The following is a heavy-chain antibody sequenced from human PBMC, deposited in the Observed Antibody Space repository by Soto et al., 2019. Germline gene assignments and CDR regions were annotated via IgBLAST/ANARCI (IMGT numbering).Heavy chain of an antibody. CDR1: GYSFNSFY. J-gene: IGHJ6*02. Sequence: QVHLVQSGAEVKKPGASMKVSCKASGYSFNSFYVHWVRQAPGQGLEWLGLINPGGGRTTYAQKFQGRVTVTRDTSTSTVYMELSSLRSEDTAVYYCARDMHPTPPYYYYYGIDVWGQGTTVTVSS. D-gene: IGHD2-15*01. CDR3: ARDMHPTPPYYYYYGIDV. CDR2: INPGGGRT. V-gene: IGHV1-46*02.